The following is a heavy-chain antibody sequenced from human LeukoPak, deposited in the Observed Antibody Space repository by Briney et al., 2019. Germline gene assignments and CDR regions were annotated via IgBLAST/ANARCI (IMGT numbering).Heavy chain of an antibody. CDR2: IYTSGST. CDR3: ARDRYYYDSSGYDPYFDY. CDR1: GGSISSYY. J-gene: IGHJ4*02. D-gene: IGHD3-22*01. Sequence: PSETLSLTCTVSGGSISSYYWSWIRQPAGKGLEWIGRIYTSGSTNYNPSLKSRVNMSVDTSKNQFSLKLSSVTAADTAVYYCARDRYYYDSSGYDPYFDYWGQGTLVTVSS. V-gene: IGHV4-4*07.